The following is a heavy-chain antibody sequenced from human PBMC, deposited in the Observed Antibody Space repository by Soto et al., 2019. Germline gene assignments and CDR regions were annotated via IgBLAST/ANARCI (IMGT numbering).Heavy chain of an antibody. CDR2: INSDGSST. CDR3: AREDGTPATGFDY. Sequence: EVQLVESGGGLVQPGGSLRLSCAASGFTFSSYWMQWVRQAPGKGLVWVSRINSDGSSTSYADSVKGRFTISRDNAKNTLYLQMNSLRAEDTAVYYCAREDGTPATGFDYWGQGTLVTVSS. J-gene: IGHJ4*02. V-gene: IGHV3-74*01. CDR1: GFTFSSYW. D-gene: IGHD2-15*01.